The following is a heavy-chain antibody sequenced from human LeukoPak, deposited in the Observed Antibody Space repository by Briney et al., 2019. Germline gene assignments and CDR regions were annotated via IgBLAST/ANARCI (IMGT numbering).Heavy chain of an antibody. CDR2: ISSSSSYI. Sequence: PGGSLRLSCAASGFTFSSYNMNWVRQAPGTGLEWVSYISSSSSYIYYADSVKGRFTISRDNAKNSLYLQMNSLRAEDTAVYYCARVSFSGVRAINYWGQGTLVTVSS. CDR3: ARVSFSGVRAINY. D-gene: IGHD3-16*02. V-gene: IGHV3-21*01. CDR1: GFTFSSYN. J-gene: IGHJ4*02.